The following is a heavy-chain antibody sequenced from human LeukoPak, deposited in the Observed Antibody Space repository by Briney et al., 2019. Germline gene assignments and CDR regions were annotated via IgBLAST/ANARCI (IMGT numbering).Heavy chain of an antibody. Sequence: GGSLRLSCAASGFTFSSYAMHWVRQAPGKGLEWVAVISYDGSNKYYADSVKGRFTISRDNSKNTLYLQMNSLRAEDTAVYYCAKDQPLDGYDSSGSSDYWGQGTLVTVS. V-gene: IGHV3-30*04. CDR3: AKDQPLDGYDSSGSSDY. D-gene: IGHD3-22*01. CDR1: GFTFSSYA. J-gene: IGHJ4*02. CDR2: ISYDGSNK.